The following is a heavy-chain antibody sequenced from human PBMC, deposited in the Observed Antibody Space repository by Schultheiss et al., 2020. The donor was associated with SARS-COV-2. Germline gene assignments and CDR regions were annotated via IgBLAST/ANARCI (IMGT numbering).Heavy chain of an antibody. CDR1: GGSFSGYY. CDR3: ARNRGASYGSGSYYKRYQYYGMDV. D-gene: IGHD3-10*01. CDR2: INHSGST. Sequence: LSLTCAVYGGSFSGYYWSWIRQPPGKGLEWIGEINHSGSTNYNPSLKSRVTISVDTSKNQFSLKLSSVTAADTAVYYCARNRGASYGSGSYYKRYQYYGMDVWGQGTTVTVSS. J-gene: IGHJ6*02. V-gene: IGHV4-34*01.